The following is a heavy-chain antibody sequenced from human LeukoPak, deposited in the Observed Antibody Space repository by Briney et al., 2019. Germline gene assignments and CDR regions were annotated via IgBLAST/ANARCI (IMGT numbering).Heavy chain of an antibody. CDR1: GASFTNYY. V-gene: IGHV4-4*07. CDR2: IYTNGNT. Sequence: SETLSLTCTVSGASFTNYYWNWIRQPAGKGLEWIGRIYTNGNTKYNPSLNSRVTMSVDTSKNQFSLRLTSVTAADTAVYFCARGGVPGAGNWFDPWGQGTLVTVPS. D-gene: IGHD2-2*01. J-gene: IGHJ5*02. CDR3: ARGGVPGAGNWFDP.